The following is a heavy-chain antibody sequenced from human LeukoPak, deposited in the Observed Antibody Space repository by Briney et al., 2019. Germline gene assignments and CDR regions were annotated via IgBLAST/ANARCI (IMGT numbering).Heavy chain of an antibody. D-gene: IGHD1-26*01. V-gene: IGHV4-59*08. CDR1: GGSISSHY. Sequence: SETLSLTCTVSGGSISSHYWSWIRQPPGKGLEWIGYIYYSGSTNYNPSLKSRVTISVDTSKNQFSLKLSSVTAADTAVYYCASHFMGGSYNWFDPWGQGTLVTVSS. CDR2: IYYSGST. J-gene: IGHJ5*02. CDR3: ASHFMGGSYNWFDP.